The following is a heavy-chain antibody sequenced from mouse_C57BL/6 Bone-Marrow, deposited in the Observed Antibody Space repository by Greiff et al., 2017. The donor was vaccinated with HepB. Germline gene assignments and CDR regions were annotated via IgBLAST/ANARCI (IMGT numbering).Heavy chain of an antibody. CDR2: LDPENGDT. CDR1: GFNIKDDY. J-gene: IGHJ4*01. V-gene: IGHV14-4*01. D-gene: IGHD1-1*01. CDR3: TTRDYGSSPYYAMDY. Sequence: EVQLQQSGAELVRPGASVTLSCTASGFNIKDDYMHWVKQRPDQGLEWIGWLDPENGDTEYASKFQGKATITADTSSNTAYLQLSSLTSEDTAVYYCTTRDYGSSPYYAMDYWGQGTSVTVSA.